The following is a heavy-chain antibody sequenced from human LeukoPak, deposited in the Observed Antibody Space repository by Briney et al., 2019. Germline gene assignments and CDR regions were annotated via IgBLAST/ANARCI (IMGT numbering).Heavy chain of an antibody. J-gene: IGHJ3*02. CDR2: IHYSGST. D-gene: IGHD2-2*01. Sequence: PSETLSLTCTVSGGSISSSSYYWGWIRQPPGKGLEWIGSIHYSGSTYYNPSLKSRVTISVDTSKNQFSLKLNSVTAADTAVYYCARSYCSSTSCYGVGAFDIWGQGTTVTASS. V-gene: IGHV4-39*01. CDR1: GGSISSSSYY. CDR3: ARSYCSSTSCYGVGAFDI.